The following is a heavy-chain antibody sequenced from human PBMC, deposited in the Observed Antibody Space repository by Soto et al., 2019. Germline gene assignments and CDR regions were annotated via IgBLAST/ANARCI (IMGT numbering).Heavy chain of an antibody. V-gene: IGHV1-8*01. CDR2: MNPHSGDT. D-gene: IGHD3-10*01. Sequence: VASVKVSCKDSGYPFTSLHFNWVRQATGQGLEWIGWMNPHSGDTGFAQRFQGRVTMTRNTSINTAYMELRSQRSQDTAVYYCARGSPGSVDHWGQGTQVTVSS. J-gene: IGHJ4*02. CDR3: ARGSPGSVDH. CDR1: GYPFTSLH.